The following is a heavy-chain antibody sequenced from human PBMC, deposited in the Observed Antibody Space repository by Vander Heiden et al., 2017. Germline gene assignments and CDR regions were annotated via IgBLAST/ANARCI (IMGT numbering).Heavy chain of an antibody. CDR2: ISGTGATI. CDR1: GFTVRNYG. Sequence: EGQLLESGGAFVQPGGSLRLSCAASGFTVRNYGRNWVRQAPGKGLEGCSGISGTGATIDYADSVKGRFIIYRDDSKSTVYLQMNSLRPEDTAVYYCAKVQYQPHHYNDYWGQGTLVKVSS. CDR3: AKVQYQPHHYNDY. J-gene: IGHJ4*02. D-gene: IGHD2-2*01. V-gene: IGHV3-23*01.